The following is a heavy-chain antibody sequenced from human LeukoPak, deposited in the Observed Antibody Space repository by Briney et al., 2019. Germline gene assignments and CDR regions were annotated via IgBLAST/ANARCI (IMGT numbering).Heavy chain of an antibody. Sequence: PGGSLRLSCAASGFTFSSYGLNWVRQAPGTGLEWVSGIGGGGLSTDYADSVKGRFTISRDNSKNTFYPQMNSLRAEDTAVYFCAKVRYSSHLSFVDVWGQGTTVTVSS. CDR2: IGGGGLST. J-gene: IGHJ6*02. CDR3: AKVRYSSHLSFVDV. V-gene: IGHV3-23*01. D-gene: IGHD2-21*01. CDR1: GFTFSSYG.